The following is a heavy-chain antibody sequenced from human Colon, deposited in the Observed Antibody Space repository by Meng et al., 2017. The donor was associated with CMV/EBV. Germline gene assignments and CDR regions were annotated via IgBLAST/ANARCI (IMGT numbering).Heavy chain of an antibody. V-gene: IGHV1-2*02. CDR2: INPNGGGT. D-gene: IGHD2-2*01. J-gene: IGHJ5*02. CDR1: GYTFTDYY. Sequence: ASVKVSCKASGYTFTDYYLHWVRQAPGQGLEWMGWINPNGGGTDYAQTFQGRVLMTWDASVTTAYLELYRLISDDTAVYYCARVKCGTTSCSQGLDPWGQGTLVTVSS. CDR3: ARVKCGTTSCSQGLDP.